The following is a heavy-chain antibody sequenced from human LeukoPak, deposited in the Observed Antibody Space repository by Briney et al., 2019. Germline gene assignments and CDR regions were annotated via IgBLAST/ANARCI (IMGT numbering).Heavy chain of an antibody. J-gene: IGHJ4*02. CDR2: ISGDGVST. V-gene: IGHV3-43*02. CDR1: GLPIADFA. Sequence: GGSLRLSCVASGLPIADFAMHWVRQAPGKGLEWVSLISGDGVSTFYADSVKGRFSISRDNSKNSLSLEMNSLRTEDTAMYYCARESGKFDYWGQGTMVAVSS. CDR3: ARESGKFDY.